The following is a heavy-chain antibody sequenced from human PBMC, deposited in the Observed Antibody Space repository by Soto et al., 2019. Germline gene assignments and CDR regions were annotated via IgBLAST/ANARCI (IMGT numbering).Heavy chain of an antibody. D-gene: IGHD1-26*01. CDR2: ISYDGTNN. V-gene: IGHV3-30*18. CDR1: GFTFSQYD. Sequence: QVQLVESGGGVVQPGRSLRLSCAASGFTFSQYDMHWVRQAPGKGLEWVAVISYDGTNNYYADSLKGRFTNSRDNSENTLYLQMKSQIPEAAAVYFWAKDRDYYCHYSGSADWGQGTLVTVSS. J-gene: IGHJ4*02. CDR3: AKDRDYYCHYSGSAD.